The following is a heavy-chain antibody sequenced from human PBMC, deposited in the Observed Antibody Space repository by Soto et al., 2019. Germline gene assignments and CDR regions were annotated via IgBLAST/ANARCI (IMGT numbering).Heavy chain of an antibody. V-gene: IGHV3-48*01. CDR2: ISSSSSTI. CDR1: GFTFSSYS. Sequence: GGSLRLSCAASGFTFSSYSMNWVRQAPGKGLEWVSYISSSSSTIYYADSVKGRFTISRDNAKNSLYLQMNSLRAEDTAVYYCAREREDGRLYDFWSGYAPPDGFDPWGQGTLVTVSS. CDR3: AREREDGRLYDFWSGYAPPDGFDP. D-gene: IGHD3-3*01. J-gene: IGHJ5*02.